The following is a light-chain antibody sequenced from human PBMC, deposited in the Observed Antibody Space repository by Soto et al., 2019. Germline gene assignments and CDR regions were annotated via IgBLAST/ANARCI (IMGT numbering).Light chain of an antibody. J-gene: IGLJ1*01. CDR2: EVS. CDR3: SSYTSSSTLGV. CDR1: SSDVGGYNY. Sequence: SVLTQPASVSGSPGQSITISCTGTSSDVGGYNYVSWYQQHPGKAPKLMIYEVSNRPSGVSNRFSGSKSGNTASLTISGLQAEDEADYYCSSYTSSSTLGVFGTGTKVT. V-gene: IGLV2-14*01.